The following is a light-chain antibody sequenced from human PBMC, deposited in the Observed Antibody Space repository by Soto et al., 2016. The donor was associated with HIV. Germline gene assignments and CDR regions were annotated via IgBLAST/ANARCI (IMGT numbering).Light chain of an antibody. CDR2: GAS. CDR1: QDISNS. CDR3: LQHSRNPRT. Sequence: DIQMTQSPSSLSASVGDRVSITCRASQDISNSLAWFQRKPGKAPKSLIYGASNLQSGVPSRFSGSGSGTEFTLTISSLQPEDIATYYCLQHSRNPRTFGQGTKVEI. J-gene: IGKJ1*01. V-gene: IGKV1-16*01.